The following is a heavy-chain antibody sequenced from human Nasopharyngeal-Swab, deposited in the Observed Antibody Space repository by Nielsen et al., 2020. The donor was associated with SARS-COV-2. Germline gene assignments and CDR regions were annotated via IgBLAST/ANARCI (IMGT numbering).Heavy chain of an antibody. CDR3: TRGNYRVTIFGVVTTGDYGMDV. Sequence: WIRQPPGKGLEWVGFIRSKAYGGTTEYAASVKGRFTISRDDSKSIAYLQMNSLKTEDTAVYYCTRGNYRVTIFGVVTTGDYGMDVWGQGTMVTVSS. CDR2: IRSKAYGGTT. V-gene: IGHV3-49*02. J-gene: IGHJ6*02. D-gene: IGHD3-3*01.